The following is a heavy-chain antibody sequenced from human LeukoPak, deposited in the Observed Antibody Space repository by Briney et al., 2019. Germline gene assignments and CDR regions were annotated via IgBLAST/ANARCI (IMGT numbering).Heavy chain of an antibody. V-gene: IGHV3-7*01. CDR3: ARDPGSTGGRGFDY. CDR2: IKQDGSEN. CDR1: GFTFSSYW. D-gene: IGHD1-7*01. Sequence: GGSLRLSCAASGFTFSSYWMSWVRQAPGKGLEWVADIKQDGSENYFVDSVKGRFTISRDNAKNSLYLQMNSLRAEDTAVYYCARDPGSTGGRGFDYWGQGTLVTVSS. J-gene: IGHJ4*02.